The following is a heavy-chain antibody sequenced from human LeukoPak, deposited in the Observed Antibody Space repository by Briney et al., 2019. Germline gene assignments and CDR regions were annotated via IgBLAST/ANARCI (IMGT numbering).Heavy chain of an antibody. CDR3: ARDGLLWFGDGYYMDV. CDR2: IYTSGST. Sequence: SETLSLTCTVSGGSISSYYWSWIRQPPGKGLEWIGRIYTSGSTNYNPSLKSRVTMSVDTSKNQFSLELSSVTAADTAVYYCARDGLLWFGDGYYMDVWGKGTTVTISS. CDR1: GGSISSYY. D-gene: IGHD3-10*01. V-gene: IGHV4-4*07. J-gene: IGHJ6*03.